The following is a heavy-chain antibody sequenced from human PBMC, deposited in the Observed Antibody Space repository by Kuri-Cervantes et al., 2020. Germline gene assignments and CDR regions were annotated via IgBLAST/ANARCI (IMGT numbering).Heavy chain of an antibody. CDR2: INPSGGST. CDR3: ARSRRVELWKGFDY. CDR1: GYTFTSYY. Sequence: GESLKISCKASGYTFTSYYMHWVRQAPGQGLEWMGIINPSGGSTSYAQKFQGRVTMTRDTSTSTVYMELSSLRSEDTAVYYCARSRRVELWKGFDYWGQGTLVTVSS. D-gene: IGHD1-7*01. V-gene: IGHV1-46*01. J-gene: IGHJ4*02.